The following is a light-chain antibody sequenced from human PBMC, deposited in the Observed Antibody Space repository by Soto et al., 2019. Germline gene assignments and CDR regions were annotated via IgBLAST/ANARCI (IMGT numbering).Light chain of an antibody. CDR2: DAS. CDR3: QQRSNWPPL. V-gene: IGKV3-11*01. J-gene: IGKJ4*01. Sequence: EIVLTQSPAILSLSTGERATLSCRASQSVSSYLAWYQQKPGQAPRLLIYDASNRATGIPARFSGSGSGTDFTLTISSLEPEDFAVYYCQQRSNWPPLFGGGTKVDIK. CDR1: QSVSSY.